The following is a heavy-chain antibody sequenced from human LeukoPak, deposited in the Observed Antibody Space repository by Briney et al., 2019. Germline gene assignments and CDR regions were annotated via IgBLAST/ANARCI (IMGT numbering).Heavy chain of an antibody. CDR2: IYYSGST. CDR1: GGSINSSSYY. V-gene: IGHV4-39*01. J-gene: IGHJ3*02. CDR3: ARRFAPSRNDAFDI. Sequence: ASETLSLTCTVSGGSINSSSYYWGWIRQPPGKGLEWIGTIYYSGSTYYNPSLKSRVTISVDTSKKQFSLKLSSVTASDTAVYYCARRFAPSRNDAFDIWGQGTMVTVSS. D-gene: IGHD3-10*01.